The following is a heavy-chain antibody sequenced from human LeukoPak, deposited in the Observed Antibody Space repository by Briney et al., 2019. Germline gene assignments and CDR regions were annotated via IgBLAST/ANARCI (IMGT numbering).Heavy chain of an antibody. Sequence: SETLSLTCAVYGGSFSGSYWSWIRQPPGKGLEWIGSIYYSGSTYYNPSLKSRVTISVDTSKNQFSLKLSSVTAADTAVYYCARGYCSGGSCYSGFDYWGQGTLVTVSS. CDR3: ARGYCSGGSCYSGFDY. V-gene: IGHV4-34*01. CDR2: IYYSGST. CDR1: GGSFSGSY. J-gene: IGHJ4*02. D-gene: IGHD2-15*01.